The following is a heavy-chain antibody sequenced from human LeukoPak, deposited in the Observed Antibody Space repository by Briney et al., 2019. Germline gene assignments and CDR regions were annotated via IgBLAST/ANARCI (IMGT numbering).Heavy chain of an antibody. CDR1: GFTFSSYS. CDR2: ISSSSSYI. J-gene: IGHJ3*02. V-gene: IGHV3-21*01. Sequence: GGSLRLSCAASGFTFSSYSMNWVRQAPGKGLEWVSSISSSSSYIYYEDSVKGRFTISRDNAKNSLYLQMNSLRAEDTAMYYCAKPITISGATDAFDIWGQGTMVTVSS. D-gene: IGHD3-3*01. CDR3: AKPITISGATDAFDI.